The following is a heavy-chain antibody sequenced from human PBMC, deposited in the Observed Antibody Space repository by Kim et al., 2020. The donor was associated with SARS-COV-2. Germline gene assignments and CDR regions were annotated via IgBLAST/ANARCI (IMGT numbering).Heavy chain of an antibody. J-gene: IGHJ6*02. Sequence: GSLRLSCAASGFTFRSHGMHWVRQVIGKGLEWISIIETGGETYYADSVEGRFTISREKAKNSLYLQMSSLRVGDTAVYYCVRDGSGSLPYSMDVWGQGTAVTVSS. CDR3: VRDGSGSLPYSMDV. CDR1: GFTFRSHG. CDR2: IETGGET. V-gene: IGHV3-13*01. D-gene: IGHD3-10*01.